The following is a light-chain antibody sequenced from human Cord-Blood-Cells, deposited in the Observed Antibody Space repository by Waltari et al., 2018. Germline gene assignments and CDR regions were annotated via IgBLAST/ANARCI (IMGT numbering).Light chain of an antibody. J-gene: IGKJ4*01. Sequence: EIVMTQSPATLSVSPGERATLPCRASQSVSSNLAWYQHKPGQAPRLLIYGASTRATGIPARFSGSGSGTEFTLTISSLQSEDFAVYYCQQYNNWPLTFGGGTKVEIK. CDR1: QSVSSN. CDR3: QQYNNWPLT. CDR2: GAS. V-gene: IGKV3-15*01.